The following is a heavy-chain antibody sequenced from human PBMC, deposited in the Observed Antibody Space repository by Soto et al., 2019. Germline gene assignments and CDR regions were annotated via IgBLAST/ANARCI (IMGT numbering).Heavy chain of an antibody. CDR1: GFTFRWFG. J-gene: IGHJ4*02. CDR3: ARDFYGGYTYGPGDY. CDR2: ISNDGSNE. D-gene: IGHD5-18*01. V-gene: IGHV3-30*03. Sequence: PGGSLRLSCAGSGFTFRWFGMNWVRQAPGKGLEWVARISNDGSNEYYVDPVKGRFTISRDNAKRSLYLQMNSLRAEDTAVYYCARDFYGGYTYGPGDYWGQGALVTVSS.